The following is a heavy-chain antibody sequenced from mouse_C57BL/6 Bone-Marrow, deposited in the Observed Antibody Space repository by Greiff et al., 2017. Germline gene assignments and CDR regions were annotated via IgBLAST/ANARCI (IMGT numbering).Heavy chain of an antibody. Sequence: QVQLQQPGAELVKPGASGRMSCKASGSTFTSSWITGVRRRPGQGLVWIGEIYPGSGSTTYNEKFKSKATLTVDTSSSTAYMQLSSLTSEDSAVYYCARPYYSNYWYFDVWGTGTTVTVSS. V-gene: IGHV1-55*01. CDR1: GSTFTSSW. CDR2: IYPGSGST. D-gene: IGHD2-5*01. J-gene: IGHJ1*03. CDR3: ARPYYSNYWYFDV.